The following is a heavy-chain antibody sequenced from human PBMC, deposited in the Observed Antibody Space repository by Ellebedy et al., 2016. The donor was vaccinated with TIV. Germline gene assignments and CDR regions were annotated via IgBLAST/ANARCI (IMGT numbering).Heavy chain of an antibody. V-gene: IGHV3-21*01. CDR1: GFTFSDYY. D-gene: IGHD4-17*01. CDR3: ARKVPAPTTVPPNWYFDL. J-gene: IGHJ2*01. CDR2: ISGSSTYI. Sequence: GESLKISCAASGFTFSDYYMNWVRQAPGKGLEWVSSISGSSTYIYYAYSVKGRFAISRDNAKNSLSLQMNSLRAEDTAVYYCARKVPAPTTVPPNWYFDLWGRGTLVIVSS.